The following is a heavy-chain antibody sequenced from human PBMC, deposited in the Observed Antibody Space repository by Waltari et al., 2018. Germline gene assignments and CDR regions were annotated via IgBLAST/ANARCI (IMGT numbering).Heavy chain of an antibody. V-gene: IGHV5-51*01. Sequence: EVQLVQSGAEVKKPGESLKISCTGSGYSFTSYWIGWVRQMPGKGLEWMGIIYPGDSDTRYSPSFQGQVTISADKSISTAYLQWSSLKASDTAMYYCARQNPGSGWGAYYFDYWGQGTLVTVSS. CDR2: IYPGDSDT. CDR3: ARQNPGSGWGAYYFDY. J-gene: IGHJ4*02. D-gene: IGHD6-19*01. CDR1: GYSFTSYW.